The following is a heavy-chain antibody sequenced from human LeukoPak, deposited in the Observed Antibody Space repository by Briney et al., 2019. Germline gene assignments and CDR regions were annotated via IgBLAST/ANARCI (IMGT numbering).Heavy chain of an antibody. J-gene: IGHJ5*02. CDR1: GGSISNYY. D-gene: IGHD3-10*02. CDR3: ARSIFGLGVGFDP. Sequence: SETLSLTCTVSGGSISNYYWSWIRQPPGKGLEWIGHIYNSGNSNYNPSLRSRVTMTVDTSKKQISLKLFSVTAADTAVYYCARSIFGLGVGFDPWGRGTLVTVSS. CDR2: IYNSGNS. V-gene: IGHV4-59*01.